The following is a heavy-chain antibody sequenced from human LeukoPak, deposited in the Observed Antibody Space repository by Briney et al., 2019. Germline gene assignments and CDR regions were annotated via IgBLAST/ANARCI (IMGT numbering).Heavy chain of an antibody. V-gene: IGHV1-2*02. CDR1: GYTFTGYY. D-gene: IGHD2-15*01. CDR3: ARDIVVVVAATFSYDAFDI. J-gene: IGHJ3*02. Sequence: ASVKVSCKASGYTFTGYYMHWVRQAPGQGLEWMGWINPKSGGTNYAQKFQGRVTMTRDTSTSTVYMELSSLRSEDTAVYYCARDIVVVVAATFSYDAFDIWGQGTMVTVSS. CDR2: INPKSGGT.